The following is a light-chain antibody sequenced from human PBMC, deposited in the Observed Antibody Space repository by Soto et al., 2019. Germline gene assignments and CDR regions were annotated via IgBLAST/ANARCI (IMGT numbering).Light chain of an antibody. CDR2: DVS. J-gene: IGKJ4*01. CDR3: QQRDSWPLT. Sequence: ENVLTQSPATLSLSPGEGATLSCRASESVGSDLAWYQQKPGQPPRLLIYDVSGRATGVPARFSGSGSGTDFTLTISSLEPEDFAVDYCQQRDSWPLTFGGGNKVEIK. CDR1: ESVGSD. V-gene: IGKV3-11*01.